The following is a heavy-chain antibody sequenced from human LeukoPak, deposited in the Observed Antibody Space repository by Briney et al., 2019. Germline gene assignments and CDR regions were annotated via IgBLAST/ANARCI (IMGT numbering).Heavy chain of an antibody. CDR3: ARDEENYATFFDI. J-gene: IGHJ3*02. D-gene: IGHD1-7*01. CDR1: GGTFSSYA. V-gene: IGHV1-69*13. CDR2: IIPIFGTA. Sequence: SVKVSCKASGGTFSSYAISWVRQAPGQGLEWMGGIIPIFGTANYAQKFQGRVTITADESTSTAYMELRSLRSDDTAVYYCARDEENYATFFDIWGQGTMVTVSS.